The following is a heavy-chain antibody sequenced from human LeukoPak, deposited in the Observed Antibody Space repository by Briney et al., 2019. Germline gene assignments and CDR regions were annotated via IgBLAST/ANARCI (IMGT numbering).Heavy chain of an antibody. V-gene: IGHV4-39*01. Sequence: SETLSLTRTVSGDSIRSTSYYWGWIRQPPGKGLEWIGSIYYSGNTYYNPSLKSRVTIAVDTSKNQFSLTLNSVTAADTAVYYCARRKSFYDSSGYFDHWGRGTLVTVS. CDR1: GDSIRSTSYY. CDR2: IYYSGNT. D-gene: IGHD3-22*01. CDR3: ARRKSFYDSSGYFDH. J-gene: IGHJ4*02.